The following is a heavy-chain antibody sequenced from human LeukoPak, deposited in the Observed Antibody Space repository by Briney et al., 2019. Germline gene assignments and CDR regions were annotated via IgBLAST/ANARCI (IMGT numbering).Heavy chain of an antibody. Sequence: SETLSLTCTVSGGSISSYYWSWIRQPPGKGLEWIGYIYYSGNTNYNPSLKSRVTISVDTSKNQFSLKLSSVTAADTAVYYCARLLLWFGESWYFDPWGRGTLVTVSS. D-gene: IGHD3-10*01. CDR2: IYYSGNT. CDR1: GGSISSYY. V-gene: IGHV4-59*08. CDR3: ARLLLWFGESWYFDP. J-gene: IGHJ2*01.